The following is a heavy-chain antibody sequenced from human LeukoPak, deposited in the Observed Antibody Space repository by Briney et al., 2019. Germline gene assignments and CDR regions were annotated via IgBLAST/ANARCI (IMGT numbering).Heavy chain of an antibody. J-gene: IGHJ6*02. D-gene: IGHD3-22*01. CDR2: ITWNRDNI. V-gene: IGHV3-9*01. CDR3: AKDLSSAITSALVLDV. CDR1: GFTFDDYA. Sequence: PGGSLRLSCTVSGFTFDDYAMHCVRHTPGKGREWVAGITWNRDNIGYGDSVKGRFTTSRDNVKNVLYLQMNSLRPEDTALYYCAKDLSSAITSALVLDVWGQGTTV.